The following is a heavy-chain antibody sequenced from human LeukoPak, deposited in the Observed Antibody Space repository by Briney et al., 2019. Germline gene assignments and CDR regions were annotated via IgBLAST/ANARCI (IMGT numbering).Heavy chain of an antibody. CDR1: GYTFTSYD. D-gene: IGHD3-3*01. Sequence: ASVKVSCKVSGYTFTSYDINWVRQATGQGLEWMGWMNPNSGNTGYAQKFQGRVTMTRNTSISTAYMELSSLRSEDTAVYYCARGVLEWLFDWFDPWGQGTLVTVSS. J-gene: IGHJ5*02. CDR3: ARGVLEWLFDWFDP. V-gene: IGHV1-8*01. CDR2: MNPNSGNT.